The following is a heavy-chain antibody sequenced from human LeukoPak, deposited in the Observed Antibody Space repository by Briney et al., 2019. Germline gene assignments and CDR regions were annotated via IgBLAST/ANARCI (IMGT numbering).Heavy chain of an antibody. J-gene: IGHJ4*02. CDR3: ARHAKVATEPPMNY. Sequence: PSETLSLTCTVSGGSISSSSYYWGWIRQPPGKGLEWIGSIYYSGSTYYNPSLKSRVTISVDTSKNQFSLKVNSVTAADTAVYYCARHAKVATEPPMNYWGQGTLVTVSS. V-gene: IGHV4-39*01. D-gene: IGHD5-12*01. CDR1: GGSISSSSYY. CDR2: IYYSGST.